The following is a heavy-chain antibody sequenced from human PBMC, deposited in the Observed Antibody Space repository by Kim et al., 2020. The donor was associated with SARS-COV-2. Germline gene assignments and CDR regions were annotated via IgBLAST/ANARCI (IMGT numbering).Heavy chain of an antibody. CDR3: ARDLGSSSRYYYYGMDV. D-gene: IGHD6-6*01. CDR2: IYHSGST. V-gene: IGHV4-38-2*02. J-gene: IGHJ6*01. Sequence: SETLSLTCTVSGYSISSGYYWGWIRQPPGKGLEWIGSIYHSGSTYYNPSLKSRVTISVDTSKNQFSLKLSSVTAADTAVYYCARDLGSSSRYYYYGMDV. CDR1: GYSISSGYY.